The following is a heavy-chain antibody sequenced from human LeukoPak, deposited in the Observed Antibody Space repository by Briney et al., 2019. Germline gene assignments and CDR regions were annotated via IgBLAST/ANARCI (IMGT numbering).Heavy chain of an antibody. Sequence: ASVKVSCKASGYTFTSYAMHWVRQAPGQRLEWMGWINAGNGNTKYSQEFQGRVTITRDTSASTAYMELSSLRSEDMAVYYCARIGVRRRGSREWLEGDEYFQHWGQGTLVTVSS. V-gene: IGHV1-3*03. J-gene: IGHJ1*01. CDR1: GYTFTSYA. CDR2: INAGNGNT. D-gene: IGHD6-19*01. CDR3: ARIGVRRRGSREWLEGDEYFQH.